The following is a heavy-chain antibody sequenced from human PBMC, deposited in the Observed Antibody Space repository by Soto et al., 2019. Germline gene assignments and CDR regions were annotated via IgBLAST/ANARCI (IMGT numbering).Heavy chain of an antibody. V-gene: IGHV4-59*08. CDR2: FSYTGST. Sequence: KLSHTITITNDSININYSGWIWLPPGKVLECIGYFSYTGSTNYSPSLKSRLTISVDTSKNQFSLKLSSVTAADTAVYYCARHAVRSSGLIDYWGQG. D-gene: IGHD6-19*01. CDR3: ARHAVRSSGLIDY. CDR1: NDSININY. J-gene: IGHJ4*02.